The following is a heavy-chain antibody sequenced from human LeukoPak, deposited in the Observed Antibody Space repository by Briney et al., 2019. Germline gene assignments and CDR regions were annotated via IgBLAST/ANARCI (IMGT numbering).Heavy chain of an antibody. Sequence: SQTLSLTCAVSGGSISSGGYYWSWIRQPPGKGLEWIGYIYYSGSTNYNPSLKSRVTISVDTSKNQFSLKLSSVTAADTAVYYCARATGADFWSGYYMASYYYGMDVWGQGTTVTVSS. V-gene: IGHV4-61*08. CDR2: IYYSGST. CDR3: ARATGADFWSGYYMASYYYGMDV. CDR1: GGSISSGGYY. J-gene: IGHJ6*02. D-gene: IGHD3-3*01.